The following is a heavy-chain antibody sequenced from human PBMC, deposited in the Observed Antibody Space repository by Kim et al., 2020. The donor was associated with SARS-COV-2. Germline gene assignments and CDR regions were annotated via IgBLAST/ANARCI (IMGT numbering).Heavy chain of an antibody. J-gene: IGHJ4*02. V-gene: IGHV3-23*01. D-gene: IGHD1-26*01. Sequence: GGSLRLSCAASGFNFDTYAMSWVRQAPGKGLEWVSTIGKSGDTTYYADSVKGRFTISRDNSKNTLFLQINSLRADDTAVYYCAAGGGNQFDFWGQGTLVTVSS. CDR3: AAGGGNQFDF. CDR1: GFNFDTYA. CDR2: IGKSGDTT.